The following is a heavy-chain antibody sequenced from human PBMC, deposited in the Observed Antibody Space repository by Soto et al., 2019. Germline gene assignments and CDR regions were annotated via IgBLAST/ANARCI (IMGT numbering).Heavy chain of an antibody. J-gene: IGHJ5*02. D-gene: IGHD2-15*01. CDR3: ARRQSSPWFDP. Sequence: QLQLQESGPGLVKPSETLSLTCTVSVGSISSSSYYWGWIRQPPGKGLEWIGNIYYSGSTYYNPSLTSRVTISVDTSKNQFSLKLSSVTAADTAVYYCARRQSSPWFDPWGQGTLVTVSS. CDR2: IYYSGST. CDR1: VGSISSSSYY. V-gene: IGHV4-39*01.